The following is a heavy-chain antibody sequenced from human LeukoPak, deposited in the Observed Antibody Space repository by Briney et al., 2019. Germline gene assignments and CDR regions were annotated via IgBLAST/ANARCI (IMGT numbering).Heavy chain of an antibody. D-gene: IGHD5-24*01. CDR2: IYYSGST. Sequence: PSETLSLTCTVSGGSISSTSYYWGWIRQPSGKGLEWIGYIYYSGSTNYNPSLKSRVTISVDTSKNQFSLKLSSVTAADTAVYYCAIGRDAEKGLDAFDIWGQGTMVTASS. J-gene: IGHJ3*02. CDR1: GGSISSTSYY. CDR3: AIGRDAEKGLDAFDI. V-gene: IGHV4-61*05.